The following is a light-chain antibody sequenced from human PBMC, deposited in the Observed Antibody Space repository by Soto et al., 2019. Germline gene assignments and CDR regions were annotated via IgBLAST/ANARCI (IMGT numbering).Light chain of an antibody. CDR2: DAS. CDR1: QSVSYY. V-gene: IGKV3-11*01. CDR3: QQRFNWCLLT. J-gene: IGKJ4*01. Sequence: PGERATLSCRASQSVSYYLAWYQQKPGQAPRLLIHDASTRATGVPGRFSGSGSGTDFTLTISRLEPEDFAVYFCQQRFNWCLLTFGGGTKVEV.